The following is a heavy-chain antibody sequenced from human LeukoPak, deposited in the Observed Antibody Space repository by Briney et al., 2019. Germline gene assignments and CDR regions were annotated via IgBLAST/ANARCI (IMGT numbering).Heavy chain of an antibody. CDR3: ARGGPTVSVDY. J-gene: IGHJ4*02. V-gene: IGHV3-21*01. CDR2: ISSSSSYI. CDR1: GFTFSSYS. Sequence: GGSLRLSCAASGFTFSSYSMNWVRQAPGKGLEWFSSISSSSSYIYYADSVKGRFTISRDNAKNSLYLQMNSLRAEDTAVYYCARGGPTVSVDYWGQGTLVTVSS. D-gene: IGHD4-17*01.